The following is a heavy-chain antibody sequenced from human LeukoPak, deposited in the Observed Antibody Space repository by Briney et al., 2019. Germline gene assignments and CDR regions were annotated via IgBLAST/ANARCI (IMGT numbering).Heavy chain of an antibody. CDR1: GGSISSYY. J-gene: IGHJ4*02. CDR2: IYTSGST. D-gene: IGHD5-24*01. Sequence: TSSETLSLTCTVSGGSISSYYWSWIRQPAGKGLEWIGRIYTSGSTNYNPSLKSRVTMSVDTSKNQFSLKLSSATAADTAVYYCAKVRRDGYLGIFDYWGQGTLVTVSS. V-gene: IGHV4-4*07. CDR3: AKVRRDGYLGIFDY.